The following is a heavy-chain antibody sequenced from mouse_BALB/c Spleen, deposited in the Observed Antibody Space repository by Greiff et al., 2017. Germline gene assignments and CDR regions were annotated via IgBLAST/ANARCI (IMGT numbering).Heavy chain of an antibody. Sequence: EVQGVDSGGGLVQPGGSLRLSCATSGFTFTDYYMSWVRHPPGKSLEWLGFIRNKANGYTTESSASVKGRFTISRDNSQSILYLQMNTLRAEDSATYYCARDIDYWGQGTTLTVS. CDR2: IRNKANGYTT. CDR1: GFTFTDYY. CDR3: ARDIDY. J-gene: IGHJ2*01. V-gene: IGHV7-3*02.